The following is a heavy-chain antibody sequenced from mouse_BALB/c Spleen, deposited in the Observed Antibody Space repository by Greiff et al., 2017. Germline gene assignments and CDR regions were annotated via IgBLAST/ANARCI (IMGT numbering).Heavy chain of an antibody. CDR3: ARDDYFDY. J-gene: IGHJ2*01. CDR1: GFTFTDYY. CDR2: IRKKANGYTT. Sequence: EVQLVESGGGLVQPGGSLRLSCATSGFTFTDYYMSWVRQPPGKALEWLGFIRKKANGYTTEYSASVKGRFTISRENSQSILYLQMNTLRAEDSATYYCARDDYFDYWGQGTTLTVSS. V-gene: IGHV7-3*02.